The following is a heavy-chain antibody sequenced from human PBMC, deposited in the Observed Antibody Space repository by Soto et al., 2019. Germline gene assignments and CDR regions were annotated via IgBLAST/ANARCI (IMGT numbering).Heavy chain of an antibody. D-gene: IGHD2-15*01. V-gene: IGHV3-30*18. CDR1: GFTFSTYD. Sequence: QVHLVESGGGMVQPGTSLRLSCAVSGFTFSTYDMHWVRQAPGKGLEWVAVVSYDTAYENYADSVKGRFTISRDNSKNILYLQMNSLRAEDTAVYYCAKVSISKSSAVTFDSWVRGTLVTVSS. CDR2: VSYDTAYE. J-gene: IGHJ4*02. CDR3: AKVSISKSSAVTFDS.